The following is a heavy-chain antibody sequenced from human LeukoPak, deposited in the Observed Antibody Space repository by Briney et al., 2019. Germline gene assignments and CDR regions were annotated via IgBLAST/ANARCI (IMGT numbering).Heavy chain of an antibody. CDR2: IHTSGST. CDR3: ARDRGFGIDF. J-gene: IGHJ4*02. Sequence: SETLSLTCTVSGGSISSGSYFWSWIRQPAGKGLDWIGRIHTSGSTNFSPSLKSRVTISQDTSKNQFSLKLSSVTAADTAVYYCARDRGFGIDFWGQGTLVTVSS. V-gene: IGHV4-61*02. CDR1: GGSISSGSYF. D-gene: IGHD5-12*01.